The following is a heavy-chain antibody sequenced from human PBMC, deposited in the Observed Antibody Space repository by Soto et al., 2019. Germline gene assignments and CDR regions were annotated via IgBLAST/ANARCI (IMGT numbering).Heavy chain of an antibody. CDR3: ARRFGTTLSSYYFDH. V-gene: IGHV5-51*01. J-gene: IGHJ4*02. Sequence: GESLKISCQCSGYTFTNYWIVWVRQMPGKGLEWMGNIYPADSETKYSPSFQGQVTFSADKSISTAYLQWSSLKSSDTAMYYCARRFGTTLSSYYFDHWGQGTLVTSPQ. CDR1: GYTFTNYW. D-gene: IGHD4-17*01. CDR2: IYPADSET.